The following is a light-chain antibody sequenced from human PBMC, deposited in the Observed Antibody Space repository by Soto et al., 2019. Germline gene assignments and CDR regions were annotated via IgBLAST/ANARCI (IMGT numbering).Light chain of an antibody. CDR2: GAS. CDR3: QHYNNWPPWT. Sequence: EIVMTQSPATLSVSPGERATLSCRASQSVSSNLALYQQKPGQAPRLLIYGASTRATGVPVRFSGSGSGTEFTLTISSLQSEDFAVYYCQHYNNWPPWTFGQGTKVEIK. CDR1: QSVSSN. V-gene: IGKV3-15*01. J-gene: IGKJ1*01.